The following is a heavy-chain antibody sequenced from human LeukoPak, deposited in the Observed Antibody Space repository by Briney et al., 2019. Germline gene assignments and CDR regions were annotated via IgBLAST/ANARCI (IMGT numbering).Heavy chain of an antibody. D-gene: IGHD5-18*01. CDR3: ARGSVDTAMVDGFDY. Sequence: ASVKVSCKASGYTFTSYGISWVRQAPGQGLEWMGWISAYNGNTNYAQKLQGRVTMTTDTSTSTAYMELRSLRSDDTAVHYCARGSVDTAMVDGFDYWGQGTLVTVSS. CDR2: ISAYNGNT. CDR1: GYTFTSYG. J-gene: IGHJ4*02. V-gene: IGHV1-18*01.